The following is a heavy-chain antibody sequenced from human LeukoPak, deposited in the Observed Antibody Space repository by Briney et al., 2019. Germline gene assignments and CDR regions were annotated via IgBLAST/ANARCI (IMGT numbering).Heavy chain of an antibody. Sequence: PSETLSLTCAVYGGSFSGYYWSWIRQPPGKGLEWIGEINHSGSTNYNPSLKSRVTISVDTSKNQFSLKLSSVTAADTAVYYCARVPRRGYSYGNWGQGTLVTVSS. CDR3: ARVPRRGYSYGN. V-gene: IGHV4-34*01. D-gene: IGHD5-18*01. CDR1: GGSFSGYY. CDR2: INHSGST. J-gene: IGHJ4*02.